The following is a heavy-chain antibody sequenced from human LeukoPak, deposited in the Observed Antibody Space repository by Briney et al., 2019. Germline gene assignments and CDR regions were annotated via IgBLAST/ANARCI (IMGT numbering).Heavy chain of an antibody. CDR2: INPNSGGT. CDR1: GYTFTGYY. CDR3: ARGVLRGVIIQNRFDP. D-gene: IGHD3-10*01. Sequence: ASVKVSCKASGYTFTGYYTHWVRQAPGQGLEWMRWINPNSGGTNYAQKFQGRVTMTRNTSISTAYMELSGLRSEDTAVYYCARGVLRGVIIQNRFDPWGQGTLVTVSS. V-gene: IGHV1-2*02. J-gene: IGHJ5*02.